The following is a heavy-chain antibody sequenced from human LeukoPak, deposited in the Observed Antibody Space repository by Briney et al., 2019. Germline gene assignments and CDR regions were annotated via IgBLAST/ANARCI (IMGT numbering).Heavy chain of an antibody. CDR2: VHLDGRT. CDR3: AREGGFYRPLDY. CDR1: GASISSYY. V-gene: IGHV4-59*12. Sequence: SETLSLTCTVSGASISSYYWSWIRQPPGKGLEWIGEVHLDGRTNYNPSLESRLTMSVDLSENHISLKLTSVTAADTAVYYCAREGGFYRPLDYTGQGTLVSVSS. J-gene: IGHJ4*02. D-gene: IGHD3-3*01.